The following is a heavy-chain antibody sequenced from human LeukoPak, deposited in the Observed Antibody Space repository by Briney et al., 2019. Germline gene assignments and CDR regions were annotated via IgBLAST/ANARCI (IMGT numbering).Heavy chain of an antibody. D-gene: IGHD1-26*01. Sequence: ASVRVSCKASGYTFTSYKMHWVRQAPGQGLEWMGIINPSGGSTRNAQKFQGRVTMTRDTSTSTVYMELSSLRSEDTAVYYCAKDGGSYSTDYWGQGTLVTVSS. CDR3: AKDGGSYSTDY. V-gene: IGHV1-46*01. J-gene: IGHJ4*02. CDR2: INPSGGST. CDR1: GYTFTSYK.